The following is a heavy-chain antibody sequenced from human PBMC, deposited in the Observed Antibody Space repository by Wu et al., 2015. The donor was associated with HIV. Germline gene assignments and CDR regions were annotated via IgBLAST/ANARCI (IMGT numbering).Heavy chain of an antibody. CDR3: ARPWQLRNGSVPFFDY. J-gene: IGHJ4*02. Sequence: QVHLMQSGAEVEKPGASVKVSCKASGYTFTRYGITWVRQAPGQGLEWMGWIDPYNGNTNYAQRVQGRVTMLRDISTSTAYMELKRLTSEDTAVYYCARPWQLRNGSVPFFDYVGPGEPWSTVSS. CDR1: GYTFTRYG. CDR2: IDPYNGNT. D-gene: IGHD4-23*01. V-gene: IGHV1-18*01.